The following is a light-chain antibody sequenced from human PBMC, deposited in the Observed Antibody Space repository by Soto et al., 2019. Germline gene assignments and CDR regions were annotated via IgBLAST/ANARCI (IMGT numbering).Light chain of an antibody. CDR3: CSYAGSGTDNYV. CDR1: SSDIGTYNL. V-gene: IGLV2-23*01. J-gene: IGLJ1*01. CDR2: EGI. Sequence: SALTRPASVSGSAGQSITLSCQGTSSDIGTYNLVSWYQHYPGKAPKLMIYEGIKRPSGVSNRFSGSKSGNTAFLTISGLQAEDEADYYCCSYAGSGTDNYVFGSGNKVTVL.